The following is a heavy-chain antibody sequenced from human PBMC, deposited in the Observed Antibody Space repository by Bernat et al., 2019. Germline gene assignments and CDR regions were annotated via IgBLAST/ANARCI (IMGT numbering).Heavy chain of an antibody. CDR2: INSEGSST. CDR3: ARSRGALVDY. V-gene: IGHV3-74*01. Sequence: EVQLVESGGGLVQPGGSLRLSCASSGFSFSGYWMHWVRQDPGKGLVWVSRINSEGSSTNYADSVKGRFTISRDNAKNTLYLQMNSLRDEDTAVYYCARSRGALVDYWGQGTLVTVSS. D-gene: IGHD2-15*01. J-gene: IGHJ4*02. CDR1: GFSFSGYW.